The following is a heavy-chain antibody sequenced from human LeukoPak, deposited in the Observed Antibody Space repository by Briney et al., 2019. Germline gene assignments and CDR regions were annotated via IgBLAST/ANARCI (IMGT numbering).Heavy chain of an antibody. D-gene: IGHD6-6*01. Sequence: SETLSLTCTVSGGSISSSSYYWGWIRQPPGKGLEWIGSIYYSGSTYYNPSLKSRVTISVDTSKNQFSLKLSSVTAADTAVYYCARGEGAPLSRIAARPRYWYFDLWGRGTLVTVSS. CDR1: GGSISSSSYY. J-gene: IGHJ2*01. CDR2: IYYSGST. V-gene: IGHV4-39*01. CDR3: ARGEGAPLSRIAARPRYWYFDL.